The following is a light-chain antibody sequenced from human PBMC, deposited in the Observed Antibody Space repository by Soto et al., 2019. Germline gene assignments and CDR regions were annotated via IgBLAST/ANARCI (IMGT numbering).Light chain of an antibody. V-gene: IGKV3D-15*01. CDR3: QQYNTWPPPSES. CDR1: QTVNNN. Sequence: IVMTQSPATLSVSPGERATLSCRASQTVNNNLAWYQQRPGQAPRLLIYAASTRATGVPARFSGSGSGTEFTPTISSLKSEDFAVYYCQQYNTWPPPSESVGPGTKV. CDR2: AAS. J-gene: IGKJ3*01.